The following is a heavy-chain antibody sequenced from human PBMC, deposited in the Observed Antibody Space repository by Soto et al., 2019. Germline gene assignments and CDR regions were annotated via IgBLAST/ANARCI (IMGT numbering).Heavy chain of an antibody. V-gene: IGHV3-20*04. CDR1: GFTFDDYG. Sequence: GGSLRLSCAASGFTFDDYGMSWVRQAPGKGLEWVSGINWNGGSTGYADSVKGRFTISRDNAKNSLYLQMNSLRAEDTALYYYAIAKPAAAFSAAYYFDYWGQGTLVTVSS. CDR2: INWNGGST. J-gene: IGHJ4*02. D-gene: IGHD2-2*01. CDR3: AIAKPAAAFSAAYYFDY.